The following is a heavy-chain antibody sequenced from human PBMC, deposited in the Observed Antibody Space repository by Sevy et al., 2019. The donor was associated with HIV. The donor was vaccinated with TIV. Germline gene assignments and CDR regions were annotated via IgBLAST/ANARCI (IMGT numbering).Heavy chain of an antibody. Sequence: SETLSLTCTVSGYSISSGYYWGWIRQPPGKGLERIGSIYHSGSTYYNPSLKSRVTISVDTSKNQFSLKLSSVTAADTAVYYCARGPYYYDSSGYYIWFDPWGQGTLVTVSS. V-gene: IGHV4-38-2*02. CDR3: ARGPYYYDSSGYYIWFDP. D-gene: IGHD3-22*01. J-gene: IGHJ5*02. CDR1: GYSISSGYY. CDR2: IYHSGST.